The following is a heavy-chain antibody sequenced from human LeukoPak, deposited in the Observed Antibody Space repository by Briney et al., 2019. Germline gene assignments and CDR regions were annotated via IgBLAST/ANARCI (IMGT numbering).Heavy chain of an antibody. Sequence: SGGSLRLSCAASGFTFSIAWMNWVRQAPGKGLEWVSTISGSDGNTYSADSVKGRFTISRDNSKSTLYLQMSSLRGEDTAVYYCARDLRNYDFWGQGTLVTVSS. CDR3: ARDLRNYDF. V-gene: IGHV3-23*01. CDR2: ISGSDGNT. J-gene: IGHJ4*02. CDR1: GFTFSIAW. D-gene: IGHD4-11*01.